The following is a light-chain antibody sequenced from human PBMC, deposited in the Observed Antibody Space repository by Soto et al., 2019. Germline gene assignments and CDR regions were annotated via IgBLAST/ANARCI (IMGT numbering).Light chain of an antibody. V-gene: IGKV1-33*01. CDR1: QDISNY. CDR2: DAS. J-gene: IGKJ4*01. Sequence: DIQMTQSPSSLSASVGDTVTITCQASQDISNYLNWYQQKPGKPPRLLIFDASRLQTGVPARFSGSGSGTDFSFTIGSLQPEDIATYYCQQFDYLPLTFGGGTRVEI. CDR3: QQFDYLPLT.